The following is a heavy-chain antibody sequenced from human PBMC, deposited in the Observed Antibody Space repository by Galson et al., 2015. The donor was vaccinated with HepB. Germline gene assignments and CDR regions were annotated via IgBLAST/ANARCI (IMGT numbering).Heavy chain of an antibody. CDR3: ARGEDSGALGY. V-gene: IGHV3-74*01. Sequence: SLRLSCAASGFTFSSHWMHWVRQAPGKGLVWVSRIYTDGSSTDDADFVKGRFTVSRDNAKNTLYLQMNNLRAEDTAVYYCARGEDSGALGYWGQGTLVTVSS. J-gene: IGHJ4*02. D-gene: IGHD6-19*01. CDR1: GFTFSSHW. CDR2: IYTDGSST.